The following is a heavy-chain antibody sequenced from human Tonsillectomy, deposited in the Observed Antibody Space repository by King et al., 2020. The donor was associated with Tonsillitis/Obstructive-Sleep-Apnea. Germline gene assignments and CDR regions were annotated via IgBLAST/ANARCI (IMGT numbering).Heavy chain of an antibody. J-gene: IGHJ6*03. V-gene: IGHV3-21*01. CDR3: ARGDITYYDFWCGYADVLMDV. D-gene: IGHD3-3*01. CDR1: GFTFSSYS. CDR2: ISSSSSYI. Sequence: EVQLVESGGGLVKPGGSLRLSCAASGFTFSSYSMNWVRQAPGKGLEWVSSISSSSSYIYYADSGKGRFTITRDNAKNSLYLQMNSLRAADTGVYYCARGDITYYDFWCGYADVLMDVWGKGTPVTVSS.